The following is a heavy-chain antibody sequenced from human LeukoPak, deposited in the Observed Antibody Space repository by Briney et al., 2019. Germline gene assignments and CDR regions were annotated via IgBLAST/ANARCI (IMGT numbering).Heavy chain of an antibody. Sequence: PGGSLRLSCAASGFMLSSFPMHWVRQAPGKGLEGVALISYDGSNIYYADSVKGRFTISRDNSRNTLYLQMSSLRTEDTAVYYCARGHSSSWLRGDYWGQGTLVTVPS. CDR3: ARGHSSSWLRGDY. CDR1: GFMLSSFP. J-gene: IGHJ4*02. V-gene: IGHV3-30-3*01. CDR2: ISYDGSNI. D-gene: IGHD6-13*01.